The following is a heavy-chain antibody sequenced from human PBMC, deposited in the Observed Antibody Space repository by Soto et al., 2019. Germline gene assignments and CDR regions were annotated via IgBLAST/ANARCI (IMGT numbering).Heavy chain of an antibody. V-gene: IGHV1-18*04. J-gene: IGHJ4*02. CDR3: ARDRSRELLLYYFDY. CDR1: GYTFTSYG. D-gene: IGHD1-26*01. CDR2: ISAYNGNT. Sequence: QVQLVQSGAEVKKPGASVKVSCKASGYTFTSYGISWVRQAPGQGLEWMGWISAYNGNTNYAQKLQGRVTMTTDTSTSTAYMELRSLRSDDTAVHYCARDRSRELLLYYFDYWGQGTLVTVSS.